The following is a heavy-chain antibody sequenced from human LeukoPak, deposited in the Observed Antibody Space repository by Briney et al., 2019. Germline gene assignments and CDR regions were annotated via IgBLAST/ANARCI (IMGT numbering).Heavy chain of an antibody. CDR3: ARVSDIVVVPAEFDP. V-gene: IGHV4-59*12. CDR1: GGSISSYY. CDR2: IYYSGST. J-gene: IGHJ5*02. D-gene: IGHD2-2*01. Sequence: PSETLSLTCTVSGGSISSYYWSWIRQPPGKGLEWIGHIYYSGSTNYNPSLKSRVTISVDTSKNQFSLKLSSVTAADTAVYYCARVSDIVVVPAEFDPWGQGTLVTVSS.